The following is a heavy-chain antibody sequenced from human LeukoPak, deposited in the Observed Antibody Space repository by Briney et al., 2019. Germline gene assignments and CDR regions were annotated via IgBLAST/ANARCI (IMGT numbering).Heavy chain of an antibody. Sequence: ASVKVSCKASGGTFSSYAISWVRQAPGQGLEWMGRIIPIFGIANYAQKFQGRVTITADKSTSTAYMELSSLRSEDTAVYYCARDGRGPHSSYYGMDVWGQGTTVTASS. V-gene: IGHV1-69*04. D-gene: IGHD1-26*01. J-gene: IGHJ6*02. CDR1: GGTFSSYA. CDR3: ARDGRGPHSSYYGMDV. CDR2: IIPIFGIA.